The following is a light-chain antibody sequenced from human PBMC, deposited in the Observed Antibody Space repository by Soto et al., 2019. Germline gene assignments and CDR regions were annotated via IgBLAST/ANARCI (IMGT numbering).Light chain of an antibody. CDR3: QQRSNWQVT. Sequence: EIVLTQSPATLSLSPGERASLTCRASQSVSNFLAWYQHKPGQAPRLLIYDASVRATGIPARFSGSGSGTDFTLTISSLEPEDFAVYYCQQRSNWQVTFGQGTRLEIK. V-gene: IGKV3D-11*02. CDR1: QSVSNF. J-gene: IGKJ5*01. CDR2: DAS.